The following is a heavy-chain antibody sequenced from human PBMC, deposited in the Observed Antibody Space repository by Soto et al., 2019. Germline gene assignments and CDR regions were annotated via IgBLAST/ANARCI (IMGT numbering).Heavy chain of an antibody. CDR2: ISYDGSRK. Sequence: LRLSCAASGFTFSSYDIHWVRQAPGKGLEWVALISYDGSRKYYADSVKGLFTISRDNSKNTLYLQVNSLRAEDTAVYYCAKAYSGPFDVWGQGTMVTVSS. D-gene: IGHD1-26*01. CDR3: AKAYSGPFDV. J-gene: IGHJ3*01. CDR1: GFTFSSYD. V-gene: IGHV3-30*18.